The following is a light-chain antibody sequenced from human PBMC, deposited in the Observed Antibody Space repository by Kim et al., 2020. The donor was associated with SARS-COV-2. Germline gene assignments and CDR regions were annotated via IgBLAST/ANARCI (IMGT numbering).Light chain of an antibody. Sequence: GLSITISCTGTSSDVGSYNLASWYQQHPGKAPKLMIYEVSKRPSGVSNRFSGSKSGNTASLTISGLQAEDEADYYCCSYAGSSTLVFGGGTKVTVL. CDR1: SSDVGSYNL. CDR2: EVS. V-gene: IGLV2-23*02. CDR3: CSYAGSSTLV. J-gene: IGLJ2*01.